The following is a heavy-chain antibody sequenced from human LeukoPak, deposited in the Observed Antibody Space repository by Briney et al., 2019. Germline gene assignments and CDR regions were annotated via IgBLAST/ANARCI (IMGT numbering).Heavy chain of an antibody. CDR3: ARDCSGGSCYFDY. CDR1: GYTFTSYD. V-gene: IGHV1-8*01. Sequence: GASVKVSCKASGYTFTSYDINWVRQATGQGLEWMGWMYPNSGNTGYAQKFQGRVTITADESTSTAYMELSSLRSEDTAVYYCARDCSGGSCYFDYWGQGTLVTVSS. D-gene: IGHD2-15*01. J-gene: IGHJ4*02. CDR2: MYPNSGNT.